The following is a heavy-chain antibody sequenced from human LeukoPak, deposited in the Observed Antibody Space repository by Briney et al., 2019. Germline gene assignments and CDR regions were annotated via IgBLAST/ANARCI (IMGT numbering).Heavy chain of an antibody. CDR3: ARYGLGAHAFDI. V-gene: IGHV3-66*01. CDR2: IYSGGST. Sequence: GGSLRLSCAASGFTVSSNYMNWVRQAPGKGLEWVSVIYSGGSTYYADSVKGRFTISRDNSKNTLYLQMNSLRAEDTAVYYCARYGLGAHAFDIWGQGTMVTVSS. D-gene: IGHD3/OR15-3a*01. J-gene: IGHJ3*02. CDR1: GFTVSSNY.